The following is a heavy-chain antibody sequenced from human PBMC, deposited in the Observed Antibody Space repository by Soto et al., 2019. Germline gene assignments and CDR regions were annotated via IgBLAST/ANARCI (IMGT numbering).Heavy chain of an antibody. CDR3: ASGENGYNKFYFDF. J-gene: IGHJ4*02. CDR2: IYAGGST. D-gene: IGHD5-12*01. Sequence: EVQLVESGGGLIQPGGSLRLSCAASRVSIISHYMSWVRQAPGKGLEWISLIYAGGSTFYADSVKGRFTISRDNSKNTLYLQMDSLTAEDTAVYYCASGENGYNKFYFDFWGQGTLVTVSS. CDR1: RVSIISHY. V-gene: IGHV3-53*01.